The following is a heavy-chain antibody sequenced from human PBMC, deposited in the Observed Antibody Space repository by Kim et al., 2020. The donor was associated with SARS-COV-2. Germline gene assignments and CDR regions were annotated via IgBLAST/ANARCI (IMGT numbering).Heavy chain of an antibody. V-gene: IGHV3-15*01. CDR1: GFTFSNAW. Sequence: GGSLRLSCAASGFTFSNAWMSWVRQAPGKGLEWVGRIKSKTDGGTTDYAAPVKGRFTISRDDSKNTLYLQMNSLKTEDTAVYYCTTDWSIQWLALGDYWGQGTLVTVSS. CDR3: TTDWSIQWLALGDY. J-gene: IGHJ4*02. CDR2: IKSKTDGGTT. D-gene: IGHD6-19*01.